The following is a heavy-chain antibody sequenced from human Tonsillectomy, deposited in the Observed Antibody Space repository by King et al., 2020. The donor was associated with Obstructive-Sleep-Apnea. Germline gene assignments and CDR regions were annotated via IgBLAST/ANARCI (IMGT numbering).Heavy chain of an antibody. D-gene: IGHD3-10*01. Sequence: VQLQESGPGLVKPSETLSLTCTVSGGSISSYYWSWIRQPPGKGLEWIGYIYYSGSTNYNPSLKSRVTISVDTSKNQFSLKLSSVTAADTAVYYCARRSVPGGAPQNFDYWGQGTLVTVSS. CDR2: IYYSGST. V-gene: IGHV4-59*08. J-gene: IGHJ4*02. CDR1: GGSISSYY. CDR3: ARRSVPGGAPQNFDY.